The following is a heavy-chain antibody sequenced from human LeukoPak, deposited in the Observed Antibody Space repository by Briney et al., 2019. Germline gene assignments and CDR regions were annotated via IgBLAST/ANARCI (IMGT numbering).Heavy chain of an antibody. Sequence: GGSLRLSCAASRFSFSNYWMSWVRQAPGKGLEWVANIKEDGSEKYYVDSVKGRFTISRDNAKNSLYLQMNSLRAEDAAVYYCVTGRYSHGFWGPGTLVTVSS. CDR3: VTGRYSHGF. D-gene: IGHD5-18*01. J-gene: IGHJ4*02. V-gene: IGHV3-7*05. CDR2: IKEDGSEK. CDR1: RFSFSNYW.